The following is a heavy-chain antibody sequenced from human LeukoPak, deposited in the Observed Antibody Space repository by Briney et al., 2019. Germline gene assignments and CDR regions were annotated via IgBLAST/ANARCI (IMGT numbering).Heavy chain of an antibody. Sequence: SETLSLTCTVSGGSISSGSYYWSWIRQPAGKGLEWIGRIYISGSTNYSPSLKSRVTISVDTSKNQFSLKLTSVTAADTAVYYCARDSSGWYGFDYWGQGTLVTVSS. CDR3: ARDSSGWYGFDY. CDR2: IYISGST. J-gene: IGHJ4*02. V-gene: IGHV4-61*02. D-gene: IGHD6-19*01. CDR1: GGSISSGSYY.